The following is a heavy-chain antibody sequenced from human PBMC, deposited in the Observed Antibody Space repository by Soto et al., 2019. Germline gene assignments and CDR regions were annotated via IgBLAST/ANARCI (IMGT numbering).Heavy chain of an antibody. J-gene: IGHJ3*02. V-gene: IGHV3-13*01. CDR2: IGTAGDT. Sequence: GGSLRLSCAASGFTFSSYDMHSVRQATGKGLEWVSAIGTAGDTYYPGSVKGRFTISRENAKNSLYLQMNSLRAGNTAVYYCARGGSSGWNDAFDIWGQGTMVTVS. CDR1: GFTFSSYD. CDR3: ARGGSSGWNDAFDI. D-gene: IGHD6-19*01.